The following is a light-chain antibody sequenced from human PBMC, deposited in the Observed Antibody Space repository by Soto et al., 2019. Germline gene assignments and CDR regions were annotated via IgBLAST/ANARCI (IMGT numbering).Light chain of an antibody. CDR3: CSYAGDDFYV. J-gene: IGLJ1*01. CDR2: DVS. V-gene: IGLV2-11*01. Sequence: QSALTQPRSVSGSPGQSVTISCTGTSSDVGGYNYVSWYQQHPGKAPKLMIYDVSKRPSGVPDRFSGSKSGNTASLTISGLQAEEEADYYCCSYAGDDFYVFGTGTKVTVL. CDR1: SSDVGGYNY.